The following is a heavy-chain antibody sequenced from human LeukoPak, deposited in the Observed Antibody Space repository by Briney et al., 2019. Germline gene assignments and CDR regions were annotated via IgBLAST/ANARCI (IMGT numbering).Heavy chain of an antibody. D-gene: IGHD5-12*01. CDR2: ISAYNGNT. V-gene: IGHV1-18*01. Sequence: GASVKVSRKASGYTFTSYGISWVRQAPGQGLAWMGWISAYNGNTNYAQKLQGRVTMTRNTSISTAYMELSSLRSEDTAVYYCARERGTQYGGYANWFDPWGQGTLVTVSS. J-gene: IGHJ5*02. CDR1: GYTFTSYG. CDR3: ARERGTQYGGYANWFDP.